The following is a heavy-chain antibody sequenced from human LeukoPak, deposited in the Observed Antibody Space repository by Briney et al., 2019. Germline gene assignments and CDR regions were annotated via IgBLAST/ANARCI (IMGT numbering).Heavy chain of an antibody. V-gene: IGHV4-4*02. CDR1: GASIISRDW. J-gene: IGHJ4*02. CDR2: VYHSGST. Sequence: PSETLSLTCAVSGASIISRDWWTWVRQPPGKGLEWIGEVYHSGSTNFNPSLKSRLTMSVDKSNNLFSLELKSVTAADTAVYYCARVKSSSWFIHFDYWGQGTLVTVSS. D-gene: IGHD6-13*01. CDR3: ARVKSSSWFIHFDY.